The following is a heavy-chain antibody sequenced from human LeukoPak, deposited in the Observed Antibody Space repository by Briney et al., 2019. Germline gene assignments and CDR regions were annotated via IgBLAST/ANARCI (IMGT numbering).Heavy chain of an antibody. V-gene: IGHV4-59*12. Sequence: SETLSLTCTVSGGSISSYYWSWIRQPPGKGLEWIGYIYYSGSTNYNPSLKSRVTISVDTSKNQFSLKLSSVTAADTAVYYCARVYSGSYLGYWGQGTLVTVSS. J-gene: IGHJ4*02. CDR3: ARVYSGSYLGY. CDR1: GGSISSYY. D-gene: IGHD1-26*01. CDR2: IYYSGST.